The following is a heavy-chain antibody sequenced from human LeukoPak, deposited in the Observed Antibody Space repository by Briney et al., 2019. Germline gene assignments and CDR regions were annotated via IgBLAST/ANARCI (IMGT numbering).Heavy chain of an antibody. Sequence: SEALSLTCIVSRYSISSGYYWGWIRQPPGKGLEWIGSNYHSGSTYYNPSPKSRVTISGDTSQNPFFLKLSSVTAPDTAGYYCARDMGFYCSGSEYYYYGMDVWGQGTPVTVSS. D-gene: IGHD3-10*01. CDR2: NYHSGST. J-gene: IGHJ6*02. CDR3: ARDMGFYCSGSEYYYYGMDV. V-gene: IGHV4-38-2*02. CDR1: RYSISSGYY.